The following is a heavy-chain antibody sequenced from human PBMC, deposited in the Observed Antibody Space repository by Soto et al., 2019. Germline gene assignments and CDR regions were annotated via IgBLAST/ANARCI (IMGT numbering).Heavy chain of an antibody. J-gene: IGHJ4*02. CDR2: IWYDGSNK. D-gene: IGHD2-21*02. CDR3: ARDGLAYCGGDCYSGFDY. Sequence: QVQLVESGGGLVKPGGSLRLSCAASGFTFSSYGMHWVRQAPGKGLEWVAVIWYDGSNKYYADSVKGRFTISRDNSKNTLYLQMNSLRAEDTAVYYCARDGLAYCGGDCYSGFDYWGQGTLVTVSS. V-gene: IGHV3-33*08. CDR1: GFTFSSYG.